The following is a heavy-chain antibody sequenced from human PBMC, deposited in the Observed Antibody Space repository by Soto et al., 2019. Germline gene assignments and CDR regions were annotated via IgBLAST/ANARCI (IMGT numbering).Heavy chain of an antibody. CDR1: GGSISGGVHS. V-gene: IGHV4-30-4*01. CDR2: IFDSGST. Sequence: SETLSLTCTVSGGSISGGVHSWSWIRQPPGKGLEWIGLIFDSGSTYYNPSLKSRLTISVDTSKNQFSLRLSSVTAADTAVYYCAREIMPLTNDWYFDLWGRGTLVTVSS. CDR3: AREIMPLTNDWYFDL. J-gene: IGHJ2*01. D-gene: IGHD2-8*01.